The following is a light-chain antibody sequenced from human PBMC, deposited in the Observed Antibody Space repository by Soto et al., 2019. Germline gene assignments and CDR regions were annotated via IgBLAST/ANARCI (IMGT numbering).Light chain of an antibody. CDR3: QPYDTYTWT. J-gene: IGKJ1*01. CDR1: QGISSY. Sequence: IQLTQSPSSLSASVGDRVTITCRESQGISSYLNWYRQKPGKTPKFLIYSASILQSGVPSRFSGSGSGTDFTLTISSLQPEDFATYYCQPYDTYTWTFGQGTKVDIK. CDR2: SAS. V-gene: IGKV1-27*01.